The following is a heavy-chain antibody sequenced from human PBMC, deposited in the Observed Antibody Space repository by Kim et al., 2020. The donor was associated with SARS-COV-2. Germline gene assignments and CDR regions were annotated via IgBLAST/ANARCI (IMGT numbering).Heavy chain of an antibody. CDR2: ISSDGSYK. CDR1: GFTFSAYA. V-gene: IGHV3-30*14. D-gene: IGHD1-26*01. J-gene: IGHJ5*02. Sequence: GGSLRLSCAASGFTFSAYAMLWVRQAPCKGPEWVAVISSDGSYKFYADSVKGRFTISRDSSKNTLYLQMNSLRAEDTAVYYCARPGVVGPTYWFDPWGQGTLVTVSS. CDR3: ARPGVVGPTYWFDP.